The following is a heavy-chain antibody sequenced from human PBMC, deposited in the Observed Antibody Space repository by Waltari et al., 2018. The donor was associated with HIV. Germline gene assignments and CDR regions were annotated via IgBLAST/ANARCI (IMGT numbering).Heavy chain of an antibody. V-gene: IGHV4-34*01. CDR2: ISHSGST. J-gene: IGHJ5*02. CDR1: GGSISGYY. CDR3: ARGDFADLVDYYGDYVRPHSWFDP. Sequence: QVQLQQWGAGLLKPSETLSLNCAVYGGSISGYYWSWLSQPPGKGLEWIGEISHSGSTDYNPSFKGRVTISINTSKRQFSLKVTSVTAADTALYYCARGDFADLVDYYGDYVRPHSWFDPWGQGTLVTVSS. D-gene: IGHD4-17*01.